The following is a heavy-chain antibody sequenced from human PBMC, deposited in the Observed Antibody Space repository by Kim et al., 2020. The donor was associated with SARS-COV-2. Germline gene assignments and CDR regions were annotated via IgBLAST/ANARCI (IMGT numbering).Heavy chain of an antibody. D-gene: IGHD3-10*01. V-gene: IGHV3-13*01. CDR1: GFTFSSYD. Sequence: GGSLRLSCAASGFTFSSYDMHWVRQGTEKGLEWVSAIGSAGDTYYPGSVKGRFTISRENAKNSLYLQMNSLTAGDTAVYYCARGAMVRGVITYFDYWGQGTLVTVSS. CDR2: IGSAGDT. J-gene: IGHJ4*02. CDR3: ARGAMVRGVITYFDY.